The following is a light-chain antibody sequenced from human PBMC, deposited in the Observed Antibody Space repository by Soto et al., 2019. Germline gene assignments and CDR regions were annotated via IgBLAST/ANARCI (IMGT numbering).Light chain of an antibody. CDR1: QTVGTF. V-gene: IGKV3-11*01. J-gene: IGKJ2*01. CDR3: QHRTNWPRT. Sequence: EIVLTQSPATLSLSPGERATLSCRASQTVGTFLAWYQQKPGQAPRLVIYDASKRATGLPARFSGTGYGTDFALTISSLEPEDFAVSSCQHRTNWPRTFGQGTKLDIK. CDR2: DAS.